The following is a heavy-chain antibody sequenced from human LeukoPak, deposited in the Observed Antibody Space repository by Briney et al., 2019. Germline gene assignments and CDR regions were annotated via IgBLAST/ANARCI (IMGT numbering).Heavy chain of an antibody. J-gene: IGHJ5*02. CDR2: INHSGST. Sequence: SETLSLTCAVYGGSFSGYYWSWIRQPPGKGLEWIGEINHSGSTNYNPSLKSRVTISVDTSKNQFSLKLSSVTAADTAVYYCARVRDDILTGAAFDPWGQGTLVTVSS. CDR1: GGSFSGYY. V-gene: IGHV4-34*01. D-gene: IGHD3-9*01. CDR3: ARVRDDILTGAAFDP.